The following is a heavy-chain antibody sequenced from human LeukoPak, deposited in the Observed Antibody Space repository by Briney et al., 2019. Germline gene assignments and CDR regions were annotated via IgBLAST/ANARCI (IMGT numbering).Heavy chain of an antibody. CDR2: IYYSGST. CDR1: GGSISSYY. Sequence: SETLSLTCTVSGGSISSYYWSWIRQPPGKGLEWIGSIYYSGSTNYNPSLKSRVTISVDTSKNQFSLKLSSVTAADTAVYYCARSVGSERDFDYWGQGTLVTVSS. V-gene: IGHV4-59*01. D-gene: IGHD1-26*01. J-gene: IGHJ4*02. CDR3: ARSVGSERDFDY.